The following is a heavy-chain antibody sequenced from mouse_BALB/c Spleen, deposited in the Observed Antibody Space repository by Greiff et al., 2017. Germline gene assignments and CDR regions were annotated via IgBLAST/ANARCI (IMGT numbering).Heavy chain of an antibody. CDR2: IRSKSNNYAT. V-gene: IGHV10-1*02. CDR1: GFTFNTYA. Sequence: EVQLVESGGGLVQPKGSLKLSCAASGFTFNTYAMNWVRQAPGKGLEWVARIRSKSNNYATYYADSVKDRFTISRDDSQSMLYLQMNNLKTEDTAMYYCVRDGNYLYYAMDYWGQGTSVTVSS. CDR3: VRDGNYLYYAMDY. D-gene: IGHD2-1*01. J-gene: IGHJ4*01.